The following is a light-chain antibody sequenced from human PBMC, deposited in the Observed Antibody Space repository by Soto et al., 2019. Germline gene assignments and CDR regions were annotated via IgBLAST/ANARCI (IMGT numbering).Light chain of an antibody. CDR3: QQGHNWPLT. CDR2: GAS. J-gene: IGKJ2*01. Sequence: EIVMTQSPATLSLSPGERAALSCRASQSINSELAWYQQKPGQPPRLLIYGASTSATGVPARFTVSESGSEFTLTISGLQSEDFAVYYCQQGHNWPLTFGQGTRLEI. CDR1: QSINSE. V-gene: IGKV3-15*01.